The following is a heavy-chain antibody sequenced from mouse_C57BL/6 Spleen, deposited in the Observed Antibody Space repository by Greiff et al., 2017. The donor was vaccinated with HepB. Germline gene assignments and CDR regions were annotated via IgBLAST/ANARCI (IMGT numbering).Heavy chain of an antibody. CDR2: IYPGSGNT. D-gene: IGHD3-2*02. Sequence: QVQLQQSGAELVRPGASVKLSCKASGYTFTDYYINWVKQRPGQGLEWIARIYPGSGNTYYNEKFKGKATLTAEKSSSTAYMQLSSLTSEDSAVYFCARPAQAPFAYWGQGTLVTVSA. CDR3: ARPAQAPFAY. CDR1: GYTFTDYY. J-gene: IGHJ3*01. V-gene: IGHV1-76*01.